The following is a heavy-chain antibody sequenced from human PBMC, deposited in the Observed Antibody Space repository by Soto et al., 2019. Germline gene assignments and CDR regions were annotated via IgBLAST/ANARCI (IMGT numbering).Heavy chain of an antibody. CDR3: AREMGILLWFATHRPRSNWFDP. CDR1: GGSISSSNW. Sequence: QVQLQESGPGLVKPSGTLSLTCAVSGGSISSSNWWSWVRQPPGKGLEWIGEIYHSGSTNYNPSLKSRVTISVDNAKNQFYLKLSSVTAADTAVYYCAREMGILLWFATHRPRSNWFDPWGQGTLVTVSS. V-gene: IGHV4-4*02. CDR2: IYHSGST. D-gene: IGHD3-10*01. J-gene: IGHJ5*02.